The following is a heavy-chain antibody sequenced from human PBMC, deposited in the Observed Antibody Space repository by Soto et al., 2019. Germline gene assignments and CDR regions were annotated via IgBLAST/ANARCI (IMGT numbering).Heavy chain of an antibody. D-gene: IGHD3-3*01. V-gene: IGHV4-34*01. Sequence: SETLSLTRAVYGGSFGGFYWSWIRQPPGKGLEWIGEINHSGSTNYNPSLKSRVTISVDTSKDQFSLKLSSVTAADTAVYYCARGPSFTIFGVVIDYYYYYMDVWGKGTTVTVSS. CDR1: GGSFGGFY. J-gene: IGHJ6*03. CDR2: INHSGST. CDR3: ARGPSFTIFGVVIDYYYYYMDV.